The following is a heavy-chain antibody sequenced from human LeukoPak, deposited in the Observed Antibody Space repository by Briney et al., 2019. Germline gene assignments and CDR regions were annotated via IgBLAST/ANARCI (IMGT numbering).Heavy chain of an antibody. D-gene: IGHD1-26*01. Sequence: SETLSLTCNVSGGSISSYYWSWIRQPPGKGLERIGYMYYSGNTNYNPSLKSRVTTSVDTSKNQFSLKLNSVTAADTAVYYCARHTLVGARNAFDIWGQGTMVTVSS. V-gene: IGHV4-59*08. CDR1: GGSISSYY. J-gene: IGHJ3*02. CDR3: ARHTLVGARNAFDI. CDR2: MYYSGNT.